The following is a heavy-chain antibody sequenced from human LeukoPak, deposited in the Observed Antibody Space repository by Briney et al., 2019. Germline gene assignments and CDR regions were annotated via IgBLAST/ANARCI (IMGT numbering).Heavy chain of an antibody. D-gene: IGHD6-19*01. V-gene: IGHV1-69*02. J-gene: IGHJ4*02. CDR2: IIPILGIA. CDR3: ATLAVAGTARDY. CDR1: GGTFSSYT. Sequence: SVKVSCKASGGTFSSYTISWVREAPGQGLEWMGRIIPILGIANYAQKFQGRVTITADKSTSTAYMELSSLRSEDTAVYYCATLAVAGTARDYWGQGTLVTVSS.